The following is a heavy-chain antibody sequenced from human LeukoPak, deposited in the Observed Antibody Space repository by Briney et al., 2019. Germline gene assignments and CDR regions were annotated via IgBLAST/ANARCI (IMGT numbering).Heavy chain of an antibody. Sequence: PSETLSLTCTVSGGSISSYYWSWIRQPPGKGLEWIGYIYYSGSTNYNPSLKSRVTISVDTSKNQFSLKLSSVTAAGTAVYYCARDADGASDYWGQGTLVTVSS. CDR2: IYYSGST. CDR3: ARDADGASDY. V-gene: IGHV4-59*01. J-gene: IGHJ4*02. CDR1: GGSISSYY. D-gene: IGHD4/OR15-4a*01.